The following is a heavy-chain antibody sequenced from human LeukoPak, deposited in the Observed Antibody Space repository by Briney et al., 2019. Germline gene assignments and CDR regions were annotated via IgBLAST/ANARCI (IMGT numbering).Heavy chain of an antibody. V-gene: IGHV4-34*01. Sequence: SETLSLTCAVYGGSFSGYYWRWIRQRPGKGLEWIGEVNHSGSTNYNPSLKSRVTISVDTSKNQFSLKLSSVTAADTAVYYCAGQSCSGGSCYSSSPVDYWGQGTLVTVSS. CDR3: AGQSCSGGSCYSSSPVDY. D-gene: IGHD2-15*01. CDR1: GGSFSGYY. CDR2: VNHSGST. J-gene: IGHJ4*02.